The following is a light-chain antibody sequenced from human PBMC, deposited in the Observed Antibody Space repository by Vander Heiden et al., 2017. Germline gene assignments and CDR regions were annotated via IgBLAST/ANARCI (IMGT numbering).Light chain of an antibody. CDR1: SSNIGSNT. V-gene: IGLV1-44*01. Sequence: QSVLTQPPSASVTPGQRVTISCSGSSSNIGSNTVNWYQQLPGTAPKLRIYSNNHRPSGVPDRFSGSKSGTSASLAISGLQSEDEADYYCAAWDDSLNGYVFGTGTKVTVL. CDR2: SNN. CDR3: AAWDDSLNGYV. J-gene: IGLJ1*01.